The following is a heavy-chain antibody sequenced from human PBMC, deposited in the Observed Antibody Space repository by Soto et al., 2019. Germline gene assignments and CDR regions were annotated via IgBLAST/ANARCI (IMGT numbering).Heavy chain of an antibody. CDR3: ARGQFHHVSNYYYALDV. Sequence: QVQLVQSGAEVKKPGSSVKVSCKASGGTFSSYAISWVRQAPGQGLEWMGGFIPMFNRPHSARKFQGRVTITADESRGTAYMDLSSLRSEDTAVYYCARGQFHHVSNYYYALDVWGQGTTVTVSS. CDR1: GGTFSSYA. CDR2: FIPMFNRP. V-gene: IGHV1-69*01. J-gene: IGHJ6*02.